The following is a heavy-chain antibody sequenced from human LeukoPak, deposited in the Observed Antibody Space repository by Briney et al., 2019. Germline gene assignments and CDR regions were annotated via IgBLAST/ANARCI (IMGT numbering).Heavy chain of an antibody. Sequence: GGSLRLSCAASGFTFSSYWMSWVRQAPGKGLEWVANIKQDGSEKYYVDSVKGRFTISRDNAKNSLYLQMNSLRAEDTAVYYCAREYSSSSGRSFDYWGQGTLVTVSS. J-gene: IGHJ4*02. CDR3: AREYSSSSGRSFDY. V-gene: IGHV3-7*01. CDR2: IKQDGSEK. D-gene: IGHD6-6*01. CDR1: GFTFSSYW.